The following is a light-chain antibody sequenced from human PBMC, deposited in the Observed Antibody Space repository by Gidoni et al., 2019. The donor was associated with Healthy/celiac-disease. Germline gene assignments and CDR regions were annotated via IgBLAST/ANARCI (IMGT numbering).Light chain of an antibody. V-gene: IGKV3-11*01. J-gene: IGKJ4*01. Sequence: EVALTQPPATLSLSPGDRATLSCRASQTIRRYLAWYKQQPAQAPRLLIYAASKRATGIPARFSGSGSGTDFTLTISSLESEDFAVYYCQHRANRPLTFGGGTKVEIE. CDR3: QHRANRPLT. CDR1: QTIRRY. CDR2: AAS.